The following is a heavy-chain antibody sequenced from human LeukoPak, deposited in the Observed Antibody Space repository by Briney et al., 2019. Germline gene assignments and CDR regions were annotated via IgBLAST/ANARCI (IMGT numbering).Heavy chain of an antibody. J-gene: IGHJ4*02. Sequence: GGSLGLSCAASGFIFSTYSMNWVRQAPGKGLEWISYISTSSSTISYADSVKGRFTISSDIVKNSLYLQMNSLRAEDTAVYYCARDHHYSFDYWGQGTLVTVSS. CDR3: ARDHHYSFDY. CDR1: GFIFSTYS. CDR2: ISTSSSTI. V-gene: IGHV3-48*01. D-gene: IGHD2-21*01.